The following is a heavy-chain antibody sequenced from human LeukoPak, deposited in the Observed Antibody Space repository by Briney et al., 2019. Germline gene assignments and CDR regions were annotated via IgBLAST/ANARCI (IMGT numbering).Heavy chain of an antibody. CDR3: ASAITIFGVVPSFGAFDI. Sequence: PGGSLRLSCAASGFTFSSYAMSWVRQAPGKGLEWVAVIWYDGSNKYYADSVKGRFTISRDNSKNTLYLQMNSLRAEDTAVYYCASAITIFGVVPSFGAFDIWGQGTMVTVSS. J-gene: IGHJ3*02. V-gene: IGHV3-33*08. CDR2: IWYDGSNK. D-gene: IGHD3-3*01. CDR1: GFTFSSYA.